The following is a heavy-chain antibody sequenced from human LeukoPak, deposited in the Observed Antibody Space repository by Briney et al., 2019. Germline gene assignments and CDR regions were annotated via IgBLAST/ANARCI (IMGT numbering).Heavy chain of an antibody. CDR2: ISPSDGNT. CDR1: GFTFSKYA. D-gene: IGHD4-17*01. CDR3: AKDSSVPYGITD. Sequence: GGSLRLSCAASGFTFSKYAMSWVRQAPGKGLEWVSAISPSDGNTFYAASVKGRFTISRDNSKNTLSLQMNSLRAEDTALYYCAKDSSVPYGITDWGQGTLVTVS. V-gene: IGHV3-23*01. J-gene: IGHJ4*02.